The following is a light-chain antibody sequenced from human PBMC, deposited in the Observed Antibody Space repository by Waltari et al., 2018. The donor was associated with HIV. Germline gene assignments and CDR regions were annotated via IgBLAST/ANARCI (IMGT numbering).Light chain of an antibody. CDR3: QQYYSYPLT. CDR2: DAS. V-gene: IGKV1-8*01. CDR1: QDISSY. Sequence: AIRMTQSPSSFSASTGDRVTITCRANQDISSYLAWYQQKPGKVPKILIYDASALQSGVPSRFSGSGSGTDFTLTISSLQSEDFATYYCQQYYSYPLTFGGGTNVDIK. J-gene: IGKJ4*01.